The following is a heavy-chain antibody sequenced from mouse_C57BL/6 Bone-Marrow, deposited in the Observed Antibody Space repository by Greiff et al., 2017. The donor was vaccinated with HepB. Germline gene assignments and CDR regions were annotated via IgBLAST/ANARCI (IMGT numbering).Heavy chain of an antibody. Sequence: VQLQQSGAELVRPGASVKLSCKASGYTFTDYYINWVKQRPGQGLEWIARIYPGSGNTYYNEKFKGKATLTAEKSSSTAYMQLSSLTSEDSAVYFCAIYYSNSDWYFDVWGTGTTVTVSS. CDR3: AIYYSNSDWYFDV. J-gene: IGHJ1*03. D-gene: IGHD2-5*01. V-gene: IGHV1-76*01. CDR1: GYTFTDYY. CDR2: IYPGSGNT.